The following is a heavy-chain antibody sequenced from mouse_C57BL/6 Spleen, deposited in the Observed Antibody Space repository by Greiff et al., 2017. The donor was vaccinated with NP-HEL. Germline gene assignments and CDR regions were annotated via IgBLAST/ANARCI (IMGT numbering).Heavy chain of an antibody. CDR1: GFNIKDDY. D-gene: IGHD1-1*02. J-gene: IGHJ1*03. CDR3: TTGGNGYFDV. CDR2: IDPENGDT. V-gene: IGHV14-4*01. Sequence: VQLQQSGAELVRPGASVKLSCTASGFNIKDDYMHWVKQRPEQGLEWIGWIDPENGDTEYASKFQGKATITADTSSNTAYLQLSSLTSEDTAVYYCTTGGNGYFDVWGTGTTVTVSS.